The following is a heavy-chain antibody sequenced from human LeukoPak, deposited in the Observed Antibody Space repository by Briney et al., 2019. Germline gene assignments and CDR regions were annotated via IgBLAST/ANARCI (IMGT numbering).Heavy chain of an antibody. CDR2: ISSSSSYT. Sequence: GGSLRLSCAASGFTFSVYYMSWIRQAPGKGLEWVSYISSSSSYTNYADSVKGRFTISRDNAKNSLYLQMNSLRAEDTAVCYCARASSSWYGYYFDYWGQGTLVTVSS. V-gene: IGHV3-11*06. CDR3: ARASSSWYGYYFDY. D-gene: IGHD6-13*01. CDR1: GFTFSVYY. J-gene: IGHJ4*02.